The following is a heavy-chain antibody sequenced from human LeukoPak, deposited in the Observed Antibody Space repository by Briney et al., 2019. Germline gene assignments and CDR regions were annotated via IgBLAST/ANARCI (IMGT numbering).Heavy chain of an antibody. V-gene: IGHV3-23*01. CDR2: ISGSGGST. CDR1: GFTFSSYA. CDR3: ARDAHYYDSSGYYSAPHFDY. J-gene: IGHJ4*02. D-gene: IGHD3-22*01. Sequence: GGSLRLSCAASGFTFSSYAMSWVRQAPGKGLEWVSAISGSGGSTYYADSVKGRFTISRDNSKNTLYLQMNSLRAEDTAVYYFARDAHYYDSSGYYSAPHFDYWGQGTLVTVSS.